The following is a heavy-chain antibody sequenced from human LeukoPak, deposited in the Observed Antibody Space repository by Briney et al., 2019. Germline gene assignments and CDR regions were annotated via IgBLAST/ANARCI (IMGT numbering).Heavy chain of an antibody. Sequence: SETLSLTCAVYGGSFSGYYWSWIRQPPGKGLEWIGEINHSGSTNYNPSLKSRVTISVDTSKNQLSLKLSSVTAADTAVYYCATGRCLQFFYFDYWGQGTLVTVSS. CDR1: GGSFSGYY. D-gene: IGHD5-24*01. V-gene: IGHV4-34*01. CDR3: ATGRCLQFFYFDY. CDR2: INHSGST. J-gene: IGHJ4*02.